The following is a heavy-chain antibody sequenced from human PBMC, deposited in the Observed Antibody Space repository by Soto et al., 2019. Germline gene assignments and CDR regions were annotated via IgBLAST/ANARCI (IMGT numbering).Heavy chain of an antibody. CDR1: GFTVSSNY. V-gene: IGHV3-64*01. J-gene: IGHJ5*01. Sequence: PGGSLRLSCAASGFTVSSNYMTWVRQAPGKGLEYVSAISSNGGSTYYANSVKGRFTISRDNSKNTLYLQMGSLRAEDMAVYYCARGFGWLDFWGQGTLDTVSS. CDR3: ARGFGWLDF. D-gene: IGHD3-10*01. CDR2: ISSNGGST.